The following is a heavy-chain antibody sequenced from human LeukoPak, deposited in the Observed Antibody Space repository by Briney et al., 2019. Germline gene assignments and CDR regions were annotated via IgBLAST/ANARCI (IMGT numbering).Heavy chain of an antibody. Sequence: WASVKVSCKASGYTFTGYYMHWVRQAPGQGLEWMGRINPNSGGTNYAQKFQGRVTMTRDTSISTAYMELSRLRSDDTAVYYCASSPPTVAGPFDYWGQGTLVTVSS. V-gene: IGHV1-2*06. D-gene: IGHD6-19*01. CDR2: INPNSGGT. J-gene: IGHJ4*02. CDR3: ASSPPTVAGPFDY. CDR1: GYTFTGYY.